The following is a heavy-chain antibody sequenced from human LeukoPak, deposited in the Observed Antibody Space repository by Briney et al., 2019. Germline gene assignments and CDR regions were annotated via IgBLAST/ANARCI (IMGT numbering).Heavy chain of an antibody. CDR3: AKGLEEMATITPFDY. D-gene: IGHD5-24*01. CDR1: GFTFSSYG. CDR2: ISYDGSNK. J-gene: IGHJ4*02. Sequence: GRSLRLSCAASGFTFSSYGMHWVRQAPGKGLEWVAVISYDGSNKYYADSVKGRFTISRDNSKNMLHLQMNSLRAEDTAVYYCAKGLEEMATITPFDYWGQGTLVTVSS. V-gene: IGHV3-30*18.